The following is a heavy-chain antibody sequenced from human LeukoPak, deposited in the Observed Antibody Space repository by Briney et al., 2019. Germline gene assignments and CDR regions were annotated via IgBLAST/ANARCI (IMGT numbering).Heavy chain of an antibody. Sequence: SETLSLTCTVSGASINSDTSYWAWIRQPPGKGLEWVGNIFYSGSTSYKPSLKSRVTISVDTSKNQFSLKVNSVTAADTAVYYCARQAYGGEAFDIWGQGTMVTVSS. J-gene: IGHJ3*02. CDR3: ARQAYGGEAFDI. CDR2: IFYSGST. D-gene: IGHD4-17*01. V-gene: IGHV4-39*01. CDR1: GASINSDTSY.